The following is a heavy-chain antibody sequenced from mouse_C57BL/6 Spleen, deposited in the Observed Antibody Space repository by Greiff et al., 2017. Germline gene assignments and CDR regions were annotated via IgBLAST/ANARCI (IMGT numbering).Heavy chain of an antibody. J-gene: IGHJ4*01. CDR2: ILPGTGST. Sequence: QVQLKQPGAELMKPGASVKLSCKATGYTFTGYWIEWVKQRPGHGLEWIGEILPGTGSTDYNEKFKGKATFTADTSSNTAYMQLSSLTTADSAIYDCARVSTLYYYDMDYWGQGTSLTVSS. CDR3: ARVSTLYYYDMDY. V-gene: IGHV1-9*01. D-gene: IGHD2-13*01. CDR1: GYTFTGYW.